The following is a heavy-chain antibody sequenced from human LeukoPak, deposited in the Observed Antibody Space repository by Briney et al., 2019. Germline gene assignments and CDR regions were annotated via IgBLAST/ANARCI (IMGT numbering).Heavy chain of an antibody. V-gene: IGHV3-21*01. Sequence: PGGSLRLSCAASGFTFSSYSMNWVRQAPGKGLEWVSSISSSSSYIYYVDSVKGRFTISRDNAKNSLYLQMNSLRAEDTAVYYCARMAVVSAFDIWGQGTMVTVSS. D-gene: IGHD4-23*01. CDR1: GFTFSSYS. CDR2: ISSSSSYI. CDR3: ARMAVVSAFDI. J-gene: IGHJ3*02.